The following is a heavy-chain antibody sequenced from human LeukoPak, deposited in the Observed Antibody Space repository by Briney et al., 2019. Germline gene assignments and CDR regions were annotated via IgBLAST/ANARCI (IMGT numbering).Heavy chain of an antibody. D-gene: IGHD3-10*01. Sequence: SETLSLTCTVSGDSISRYYWSWIRQPAGKGLEWIGRIYNGGIITYNPSLKSRVTMSIDTSNNQFSLRLRFVTAADTAVYYCAKSNGYGLVDIWGQGTMVTVSS. CDR3: AKSNGYGLVDI. J-gene: IGHJ3*02. CDR2: IYNGGII. CDR1: GDSISRYY. V-gene: IGHV4-4*07.